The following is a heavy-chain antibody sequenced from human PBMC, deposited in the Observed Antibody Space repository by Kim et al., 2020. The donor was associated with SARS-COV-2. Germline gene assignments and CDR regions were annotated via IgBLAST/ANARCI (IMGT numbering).Heavy chain of an antibody. D-gene: IGHD6-19*01. CDR3: ARRSSSGWFFDY. V-gene: IGHV4-39*01. J-gene: IGHJ4*02. Sequence: SNPHLKSRVTISVDTAKNQFSLRLSSVSAADTAVYYCARRSSSGWFFDYWGQGTPVTVSS.